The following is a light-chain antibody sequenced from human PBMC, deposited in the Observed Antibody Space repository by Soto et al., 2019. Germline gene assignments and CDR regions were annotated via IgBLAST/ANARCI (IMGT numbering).Light chain of an antibody. CDR2: EDS. CDR1: SSDVGSYNL. Sequence: QPVLTQPASVSGSPGQSITISCAGGSSDVGSYNLVSWYQQHPGKAPKLMISEDSKRPSGVSNRFSGSKSGDTASLTISGLQAEDEADYYCCSYAGSSTWVFGGGTKLTVL. J-gene: IGLJ3*02. CDR3: CSYAGSSTWV. V-gene: IGLV2-23*01.